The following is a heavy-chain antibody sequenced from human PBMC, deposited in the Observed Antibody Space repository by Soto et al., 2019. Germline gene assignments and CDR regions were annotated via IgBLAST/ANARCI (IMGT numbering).Heavy chain of an antibody. V-gene: IGHV4-39*01. Sequence: SETLSLTCTVSGVSINSSSYYWGWIRQPPGKGLEWIGSIYYSGVTYYNSSLKSRVTISVDTSKNQFSLKLSPVTAADTAVYYCANPVDHSSGLPKSNWGQGTLVTVSS. D-gene: IGHD6-19*01. CDR2: IYYSGVT. J-gene: IGHJ4*02. CDR1: GVSINSSSYY. CDR3: ANPVDHSSGLPKSN.